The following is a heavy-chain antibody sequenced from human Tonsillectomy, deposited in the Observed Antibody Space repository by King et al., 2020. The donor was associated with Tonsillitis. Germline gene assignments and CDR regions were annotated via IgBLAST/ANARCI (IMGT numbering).Heavy chain of an antibody. CDR1: GFTFSSYW. CDR3: ARDWSSYYDHRWFDP. Sequence: VQLVESGGGLVQPGGSLRLSCAASGFTFSSYWMSWVRQAPGKGLEGVANIKQDGSEKYYVDSVKGRFTISRENAKKSLYLQMNSLRAEDTAVYYCARDWSSYYDHRWFDPWGQGTLVTVSS. V-gene: IGHV3-7*01. D-gene: IGHD3-3*01. CDR2: IKQDGSEK. J-gene: IGHJ5*02.